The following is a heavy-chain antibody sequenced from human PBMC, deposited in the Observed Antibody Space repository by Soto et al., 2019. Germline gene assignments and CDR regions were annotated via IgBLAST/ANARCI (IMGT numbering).Heavy chain of an antibody. CDR3: GKGTWGAFDI. V-gene: IGHV3-23*01. CDR1: GFTFSSNA. J-gene: IGHJ3*02. CDR2: ITSGSGGGT. D-gene: IGHD7-27*01. Sequence: EVQLLESGGGLVQPGGSLRLSCVASGFTFSSNAMSWVRQAPGKGLEWVSHITSGSGGGTYYADSVKGRFTISRDNAKKTLYMQMNSLRVGATAVYYCGKGTWGAFDIWGHGTLVTVSS.